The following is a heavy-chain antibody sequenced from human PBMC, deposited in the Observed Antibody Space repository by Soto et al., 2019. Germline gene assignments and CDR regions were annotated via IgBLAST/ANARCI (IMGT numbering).Heavy chain of an antibody. CDR2: IIPILGIA. Sequence: QVQLVQSGAEVKKPGSSVKVSCKASGGTFSSNTISWVRQAPGQGLEWMGRIIPILGIANYAQKFQGRVTITADKSTSTAYMELSSLRSEDTAVYYCASESYDYTAGAPFDYWGQGTLVTVSS. CDR1: GGTFSSNT. D-gene: IGHD3-16*01. V-gene: IGHV1-69*02. CDR3: ASESYDYTAGAPFDY. J-gene: IGHJ4*02.